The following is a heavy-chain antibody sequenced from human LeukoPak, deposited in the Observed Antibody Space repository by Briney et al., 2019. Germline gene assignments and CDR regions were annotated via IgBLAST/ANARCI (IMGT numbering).Heavy chain of an antibody. CDR3: ARNPSIVVVPAGYYYYYMDV. Sequence: SVKVSCKASGYTFTGYYMHWVRQAPGQGLEWMGGIIPIFGTANYAQKFQGRVTITADKSTSTAYMELSSLRSEDTAVYYCARNPSIVVVPAGYYYYYMDVWGKGTTVTVSS. D-gene: IGHD2-2*01. J-gene: IGHJ6*03. CDR1: GYTFTGYY. CDR2: IIPIFGTA. V-gene: IGHV1-69*06.